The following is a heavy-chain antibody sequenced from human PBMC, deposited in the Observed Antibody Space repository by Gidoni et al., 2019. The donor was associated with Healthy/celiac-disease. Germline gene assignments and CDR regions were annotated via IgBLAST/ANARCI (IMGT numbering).Heavy chain of an antibody. D-gene: IGHD3-3*01. CDR1: GYTFTIYA. CDR3: ARAAFPLRFLEWLLSFDP. J-gene: IGHJ5*02. V-gene: IGHV1-3*01. Sequence: QVQLVQSGAEVKKPGASVKVSCKASGYTFTIYAMHWVRQAPGQRLEWMGWINAGNGNTKYSQKFQGRVTITRDTSASTAYMELSSLRSEDTAVYYCARAAFPLRFLEWLLSFDPWGQGTLVTVSS. CDR2: INAGNGNT.